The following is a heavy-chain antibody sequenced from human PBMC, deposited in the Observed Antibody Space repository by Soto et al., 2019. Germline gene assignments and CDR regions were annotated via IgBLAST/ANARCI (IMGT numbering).Heavy chain of an antibody. CDR2: INPSGGGT. CDR3: ARSLGNYNSYYYHGMDV. D-gene: IGHD4-4*01. J-gene: IGHJ6*02. Sequence: ASVKVSCKASGYTFTTYYMHWVRQAPGQGLEWMGVINPSGGGTGSAQKVQGRVTMTRDTSTSTVYMELSSLRSEDTAVYYCARSLGNYNSYYYHGMDVWGQGTTVTVSS. V-gene: IGHV1-46*01. CDR1: GYTFTTYY.